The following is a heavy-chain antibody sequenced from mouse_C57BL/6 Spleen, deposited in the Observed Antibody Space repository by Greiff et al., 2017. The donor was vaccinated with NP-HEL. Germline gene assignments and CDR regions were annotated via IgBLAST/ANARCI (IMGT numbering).Heavy chain of an antibody. D-gene: IGHD1-1*01. J-gene: IGHJ2*01. V-gene: IGHV14-3*01. CDR2: IDPANGNT. CDR3: ARDYYGTARGYYLDY. Sequence: EVQLQQSVAELVRPGASVKLSCTASGFNIKNTYMHWVKQRPEQGLEWIGRIDPANGNTKYAPKFQGKATITADTSSNTAYLQTSSLTSEDTAIYYCARDYYGTARGYYLDYWGQGTTLTVSS. CDR1: GFNIKNTY.